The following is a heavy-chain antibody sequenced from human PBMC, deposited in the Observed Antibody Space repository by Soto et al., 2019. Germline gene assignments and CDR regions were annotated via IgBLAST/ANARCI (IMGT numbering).Heavy chain of an antibody. CDR3: ARENSPAGLDV. CDR2: LSTSGSTM. CDR1: GFTFSNYE. D-gene: IGHD6-13*01. Sequence: EVQLVESGGGFVQPGGSLRLSCTASGFTFSNYEMTWVRQAPVKGLEWVSYLSTSGSTMYYADSVKGRFTISRDNAKNALFLQMNSLRAEDTAVYYCARENSPAGLDVWGQGTTVTVSS. J-gene: IGHJ6*02. V-gene: IGHV3-48*03.